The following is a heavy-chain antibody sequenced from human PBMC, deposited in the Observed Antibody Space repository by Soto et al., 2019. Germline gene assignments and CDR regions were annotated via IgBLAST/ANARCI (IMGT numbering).Heavy chain of an antibody. J-gene: IGHJ4*02. CDR2: INQDGSEK. CDR3: ATNHY. V-gene: IGHV3-7*01. Sequence: EVQLVESGGGLVHPGGSLRLSCAASGFTFNNYWMTWVRQAPGKGLEWVANINQDGSEKYYVDSVKGRFTISRDNAKSPLHLQVSSLRAEDTAVYYCATNHYWGQGSLVTVSS. CDR1: GFTFNNYW.